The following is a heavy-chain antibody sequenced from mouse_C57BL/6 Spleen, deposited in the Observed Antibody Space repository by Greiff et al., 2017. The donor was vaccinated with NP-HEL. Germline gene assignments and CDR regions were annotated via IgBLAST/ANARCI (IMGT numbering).Heavy chain of an antibody. CDR1: GYTFTSYW. V-gene: IGHV1-50*01. CDR2: IDPSDSYT. D-gene: IGHD2-1*01. J-gene: IGHJ4*01. CDR3: ARGGGNYAYAMDY. Sequence: QVQLQQPGAELVKPGASVKLSCKASGYTFTSYWMQWVKQRPGQGLEWIGEIDPSDSYTNYNQKFKGKATLTVDTSSSTAYMQLSSLTSEDSAVYYCARGGGNYAYAMDYWGQGTSVTVSS.